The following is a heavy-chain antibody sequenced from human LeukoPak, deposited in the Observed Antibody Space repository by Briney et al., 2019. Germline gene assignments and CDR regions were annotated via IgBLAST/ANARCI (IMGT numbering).Heavy chain of an antibody. J-gene: IGHJ4*02. CDR3: ARHYYDSSGYYDDY. D-gene: IGHD3-22*01. CDR2: IYYSGST. V-gene: IGHV4-59*04. CDR1: GGSISSYY. Sequence: PSETLSLTCTVSGGSISSYYWSWIRQPPGKGLEWIGYIYYSGSTYYNPSLKSRVTISVDTSKNQFSLKLSSVTAADTAVYYCARHYYDSSGYYDDYWGRGTLVTVSS.